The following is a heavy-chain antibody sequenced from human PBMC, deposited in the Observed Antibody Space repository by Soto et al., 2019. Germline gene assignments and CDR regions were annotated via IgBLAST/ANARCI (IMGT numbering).Heavy chain of an antibody. CDR1: GGTFSSYA. V-gene: IGHV1-69*12. CDR3: ARASDQTTYYYDSSGYYWFDP. Sequence: QVQLVQSGAEVKKPGSSVKVSCKASGGTFSSYAISWVRQAPGQGLEWMGGIIPIFGTANYAQKCQGRVTITAYEATSTAYMELSSLRSEDTAVYYCARASDQTTYYYDSSGYYWFDPWGQGTLVTVSS. J-gene: IGHJ5*02. D-gene: IGHD3-22*01. CDR2: IIPIFGTA.